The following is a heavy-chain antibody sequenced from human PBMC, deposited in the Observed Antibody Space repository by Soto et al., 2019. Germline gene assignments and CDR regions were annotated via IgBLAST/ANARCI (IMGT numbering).Heavy chain of an antibody. Sequence: LRLSCAASGFTFSSYGMHWVRQAPGKGLEWVAVISYDGSNKYYADSVKGRFTISRDNSKNTLYLQMNSLRAEDTAVYYCAKDWEVAAAPSNWFDPWGQGTLVTVSS. CDR2: ISYDGSNK. D-gene: IGHD6-13*01. V-gene: IGHV3-30*18. CDR3: AKDWEVAAAPSNWFDP. J-gene: IGHJ5*02. CDR1: GFTFSSYG.